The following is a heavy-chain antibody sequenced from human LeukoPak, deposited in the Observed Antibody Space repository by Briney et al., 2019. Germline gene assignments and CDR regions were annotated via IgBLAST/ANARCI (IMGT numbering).Heavy chain of an antibody. D-gene: IGHD2-2*01. CDR2: ISAYNGNT. CDR3: ARDMNPYCSSTSCPGDAFDI. Sequence: ASVKVSCKASGYTFTSYGISWVRQAPGQGLEWMGWISAYNGNTNYAQKLQGRVTMTTDTSTSTAYMELRSLRPDDAAVYYCARDMNPYCSSTSCPGDAFDIWGQGTMVTVSS. CDR1: GYTFTSYG. J-gene: IGHJ3*02. V-gene: IGHV1-18*01.